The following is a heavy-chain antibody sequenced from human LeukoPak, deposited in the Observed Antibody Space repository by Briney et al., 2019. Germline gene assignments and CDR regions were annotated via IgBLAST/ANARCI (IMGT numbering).Heavy chain of an antibody. Sequence: GGSLRLSCAASGFTFRSYGMHWVRQAPGKGLEWVAVIWYDGNNKYYADSVKGRFTISRDISKNTLYLQMNSLRVEDTAVYYCAKGVYNNGWYYFDYWGRGTLVTVSS. CDR1: GFTFRSYG. CDR3: AKGVYNNGWYYFDY. J-gene: IGHJ4*02. V-gene: IGHV3-33*06. CDR2: IWYDGNNK. D-gene: IGHD6-19*01.